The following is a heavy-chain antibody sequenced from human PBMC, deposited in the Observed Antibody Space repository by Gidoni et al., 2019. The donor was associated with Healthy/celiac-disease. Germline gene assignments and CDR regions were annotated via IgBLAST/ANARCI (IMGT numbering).Heavy chain of an antibody. J-gene: IGHJ6*02. CDR3: ARDGVWVVRGGDYYYGMDV. D-gene: IGHD3-10*01. Sequence: QVQLQESGPGLVKPSETLSLTCTVSGGSISSYYWSWIRQPAGKGLEWIGRIYTSGSTNYNPSLKSRVTMSVDTSKNQFSLKLSSVTAADTAVYYCARDGVWVVRGGDYYYGMDVWGQGTTVTVSS. CDR2: IYTSGST. CDR1: GGSISSYY. V-gene: IGHV4-4*07.